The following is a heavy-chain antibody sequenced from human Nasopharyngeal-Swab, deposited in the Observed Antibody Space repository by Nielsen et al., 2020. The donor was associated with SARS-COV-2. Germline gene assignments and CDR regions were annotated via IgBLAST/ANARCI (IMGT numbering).Heavy chain of an antibody. CDR1: GYTFTSYA. Sequence: ASVKVSCKASGYTFTSYAMNWVRQAPGQGLEWMGWINTNTGNPTYAQGFTGRFVFSLDTSVSTAYLQISSLKAEDTAVYYCARVSGIQVDVGATTSYYYYMDVWGKGTTVTVSS. D-gene: IGHD1-26*01. CDR2: INTNTGNP. CDR3: ARVSGIQVDVGATTSYYYYMDV. V-gene: IGHV7-4-1*02. J-gene: IGHJ6*03.